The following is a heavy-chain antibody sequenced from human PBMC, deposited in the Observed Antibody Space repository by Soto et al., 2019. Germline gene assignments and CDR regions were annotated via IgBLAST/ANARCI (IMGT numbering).Heavy chain of an antibody. Sequence: QVQLVQSGAEVKKPGASVKVSCKASGYTFTSYDINWVRQATGQGLEWMGWMNPNSGNTGYAQKFQGXATMTXXTSISTAYMELSSLRSEDTAVYYCARDLAVARMTFWGQGTLVTVSS. D-gene: IGHD6-19*01. CDR1: GYTFTSYD. J-gene: IGHJ4*02. CDR2: MNPNSGNT. CDR3: ARDLAVARMTF. V-gene: IGHV1-8*01.